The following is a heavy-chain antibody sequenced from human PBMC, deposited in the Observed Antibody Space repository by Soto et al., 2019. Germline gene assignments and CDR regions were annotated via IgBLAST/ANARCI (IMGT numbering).Heavy chain of an antibody. D-gene: IGHD1-20*01. J-gene: IGHJ3*02. CDR1: GYSFTSYW. V-gene: IGHV5-51*01. CDR3: ARPITGTTRDAFDI. Sequence: GVSLKISCKGSGYSFTSYWIVLVRQMPGKGLEWMGIIYPGDSDTRYSPSFQGQVTISADKSISTAYLQWSSLKASDTAMYYCARPITGTTRDAFDIWGQGTMVTVSS. CDR2: IYPGDSDT.